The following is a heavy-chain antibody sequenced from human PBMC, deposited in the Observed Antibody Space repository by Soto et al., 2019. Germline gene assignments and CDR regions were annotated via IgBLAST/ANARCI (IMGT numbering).Heavy chain of an antibody. CDR3: ASSSGYDPYYYYYGMDV. D-gene: IGHD5-12*01. V-gene: IGHV5-51*01. Sequence: RGESLKISCKGSGYSFTSYWIGWVRQMPGKGLEWMGIIYPGDSDTRYSPSFQGQVTISADKSISTAYLQWSSLKASDTAMYYCASSSGYDPYYYYYGMDVWGQGTTVTVSS. CDR2: IYPGDSDT. J-gene: IGHJ6*02. CDR1: GYSFTSYW.